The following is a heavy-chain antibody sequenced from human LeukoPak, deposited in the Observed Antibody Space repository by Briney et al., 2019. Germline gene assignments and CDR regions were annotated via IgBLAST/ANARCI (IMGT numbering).Heavy chain of an antibody. CDR1: GFTFSSYW. CDR3: ARGSRDGYNYFDS. CDR2: INSDGNST. J-gene: IGHJ4*02. D-gene: IGHD5-24*01. V-gene: IGHV3-74*01. Sequence: GGSLRLSCAASGFTFSSYWMHWVRQAPGKGLVWVSRINSDGNSTTYADSVKGRFTISRDNAKNTLYLQMNSLRAEDTAVYFCARGSRDGYNYFDSWGQGTLVTVSS.